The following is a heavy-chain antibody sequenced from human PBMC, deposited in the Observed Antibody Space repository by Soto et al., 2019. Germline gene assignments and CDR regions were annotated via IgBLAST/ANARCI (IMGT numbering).Heavy chain of an antibody. CDR1: GYTFTGYY. CDR3: ARDIHYYDSSGYYHLFDY. CDR2: INPNSGGT. J-gene: IGHJ4*02. D-gene: IGHD3-22*01. Sequence: QVQLVQSGAEVKKPGASVKVSCKASGYTFTGYYMHWVRQAPGQGLEWMGWINPNSGGTNYAQKFQGWVNMTRDKSISTAYMELSRLRSDDTAVYYCARDIHYYDSSGYYHLFDYWGQGTLVTVSS. V-gene: IGHV1-2*04.